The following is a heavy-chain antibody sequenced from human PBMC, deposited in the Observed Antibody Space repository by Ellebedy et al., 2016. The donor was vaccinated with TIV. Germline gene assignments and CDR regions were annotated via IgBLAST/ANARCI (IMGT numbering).Heavy chain of an antibody. D-gene: IGHD3-10*01. V-gene: IGHV4-31*11. J-gene: IGHJ5*02. Sequence: SETLSLTCAVSGGSITDDDYYWSWIRQHPGKGLEWIAYIFHTGSTYYNPSLTSRVAMSIDTSKNQFSLKMNSVTAAATAVYYCARVGGAYAGRYLWFDPWGQGTLVTVSS. CDR2: IFHTGST. CDR3: ARVGGAYAGRYLWFDP. CDR1: GGSITDDDYY.